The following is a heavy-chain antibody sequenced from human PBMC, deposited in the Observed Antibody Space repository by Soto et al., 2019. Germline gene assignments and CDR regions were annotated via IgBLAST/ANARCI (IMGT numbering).Heavy chain of an antibody. CDR2: ISGRGDST. D-gene: IGHD1-26*01. V-gene: IGHV3-23*01. CDR1: GFTFSTYA. J-gene: IGHJ4*02. Sequence: EVQLLEAGGGLVQPGGSLRLSCAASGFTFSTYAMRWVRQAPGKGLEWVSAISGRGDSTYYADSVKGRFTISRDNSKNTLYLQMNSLRAEDTAVYYCARRGSGSYYDYWGQGTLVTVSS. CDR3: ARRGSGSYYDY.